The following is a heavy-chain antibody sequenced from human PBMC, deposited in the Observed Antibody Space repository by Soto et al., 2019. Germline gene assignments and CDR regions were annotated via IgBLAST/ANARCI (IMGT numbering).Heavy chain of an antibody. CDR1: GGTFSSYA. J-gene: IGHJ6*02. Sequence: SVKVSCKASGGTFSSYAISWVRQAPGQGLEWMGGIIPIFGTANYAQKFQGRVTITADESTSTAYMELSSLRSEDTAVYYCARGYCSGGSCQRVTYYYGMDVWGQGTTVTVSS. V-gene: IGHV1-69*13. CDR3: ARGYCSGGSCQRVTYYYGMDV. D-gene: IGHD2-15*01. CDR2: IIPIFGTA.